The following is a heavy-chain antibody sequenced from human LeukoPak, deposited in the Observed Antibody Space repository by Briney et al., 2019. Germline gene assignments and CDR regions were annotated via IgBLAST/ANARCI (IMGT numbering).Heavy chain of an antibody. D-gene: IGHD6-19*01. V-gene: IGHV4-4*08. CDR1: GGSIESYY. CDR2: IAASGTT. CDR3: ARGDVQQWLVL. Sequence: SETLSLTCSVSGGSIESYYWSWIRQPPGKGLEFIGYIAASGTTKHNPFLKSRVTLSMDTSKNQFSLKLRSVTAADTAVYYCARGDVQQWLVLWGQGTLVTVSS. J-gene: IGHJ4*02.